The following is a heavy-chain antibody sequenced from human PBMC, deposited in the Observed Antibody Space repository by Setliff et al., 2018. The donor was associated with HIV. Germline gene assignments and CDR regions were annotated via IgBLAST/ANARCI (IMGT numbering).Heavy chain of an antibody. D-gene: IGHD2-2*03. CDR2: ISWDGNVI. V-gene: IGHV3-43*01. CDR1: GFTFEVFT. J-gene: IGHJ4*02. CDR3: AKVDNGHCTSASCRDFDY. Sequence: PGGSLRLSCVTSGFTFEVFTMHWVRQTPGESLEWVSLISWDGNVISYSDSVRGRFTISRDNSKNTLYLQMNSLTAEDTAVYYCAKVDNGHCTSASCRDFDYWGQGTLVTVTS.